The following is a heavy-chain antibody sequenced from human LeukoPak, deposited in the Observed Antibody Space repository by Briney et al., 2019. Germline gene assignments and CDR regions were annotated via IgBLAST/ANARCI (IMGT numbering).Heavy chain of an antibody. Sequence: GGSLRLSCAASGFTFSGYAMHWVRQAPGKGLEWVAVISYDGSNEYYADSVKGRFTISRDNSKNTLYLQMNSLRAEDTAVYYCARENYCSGGSCFNFDYWGQGTLVTVSS. J-gene: IGHJ4*02. V-gene: IGHV3-30-3*01. D-gene: IGHD2-15*01. CDR1: GFTFSGYA. CDR3: ARENYCSGGSCFNFDY. CDR2: ISYDGSNE.